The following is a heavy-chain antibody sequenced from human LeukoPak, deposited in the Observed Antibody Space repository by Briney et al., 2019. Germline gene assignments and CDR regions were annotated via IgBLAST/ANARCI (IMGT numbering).Heavy chain of an antibody. D-gene: IGHD3-9*01. V-gene: IGHV3-30*02. Sequence: GGSLRLSCAASGFTFSSYGMHWVRQAPGKGLEWVGFIRYGGSNKYYARSVKGRFTITRDNYKHTLYLQMNSLRAEDTAVYYCAKEDYDILTGSAFDYWGQRPLVTVSS. CDR1: GFTFSSYG. CDR3: AKEDYDILTGSAFDY. CDR2: IRYGGSNK. J-gene: IGHJ4*02.